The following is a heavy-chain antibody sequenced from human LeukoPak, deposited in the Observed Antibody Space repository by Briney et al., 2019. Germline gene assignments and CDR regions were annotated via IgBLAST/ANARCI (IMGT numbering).Heavy chain of an antibody. Sequence: GSVSLSCAASGSTFRIYAMSWVRPAPGKGLEWVSVISASGGSTYYADSVKGRFTISRDNSKNTLYLQMNSLRAEDTAVYYCAKGDDYGDYAWFDPWGQGTLVT. CDR3: AKGDDYGDYAWFDP. J-gene: IGHJ5*02. D-gene: IGHD4-17*01. V-gene: IGHV3-23*01. CDR1: GSTFRIYA. CDR2: ISASGGST.